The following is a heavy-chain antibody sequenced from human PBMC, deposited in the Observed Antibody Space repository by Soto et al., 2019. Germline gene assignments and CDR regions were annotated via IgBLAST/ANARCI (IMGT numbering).Heavy chain of an antibody. CDR3: ARNGYSYGQSIYYYYGMDV. J-gene: IGHJ6*02. CDR2: IKQDGSEK. D-gene: IGHD5-18*01. V-gene: IGHV3-7*01. CDR1: GFSVSSYW. Sequence: PXGCLRLSCAAWGFSVSSYWMSGVRQAPGKGLEWVANIKQDGSEKYYVDSVKGRFTISRDNAKNSLYLQMNSLRAEDTAVYYCARNGYSYGQSIYYYYGMDVWGQRTTVTVSS.